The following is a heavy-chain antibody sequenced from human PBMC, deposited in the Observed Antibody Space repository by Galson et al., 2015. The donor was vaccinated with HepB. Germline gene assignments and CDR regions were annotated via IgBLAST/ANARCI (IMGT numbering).Heavy chain of an antibody. D-gene: IGHD6-13*01. J-gene: IGHJ6*02. CDR2: IHHSRGT. CDR3: TRGLGYTTSSRRRRGMDV. Sequence: TLSLTCAAYGGSFSGYYWTWIRQPPGKRLEWIGDIHHSRGTNYNPSLKGRVTISVDTSKNQFSLKLNSVTAADTAVYYCTRGLGYTTSSRRRRGMDVWGQGTTVSVSS. CDR1: GGSFSGYY. V-gene: IGHV4-34*01.